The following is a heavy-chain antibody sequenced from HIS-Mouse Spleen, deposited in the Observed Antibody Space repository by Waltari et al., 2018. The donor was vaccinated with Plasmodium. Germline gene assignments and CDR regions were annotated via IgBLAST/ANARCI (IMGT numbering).Heavy chain of an antibody. D-gene: IGHD3-3*01. CDR3: ARVTSSGVYWYFDL. J-gene: IGHJ2*01. V-gene: IGHV4-34*01. CDR2: INHSGST. CDR1: GGSFSGYY. Sequence: QVQLQQWGAGLLKPSETLSLTCAVYGGSFSGYYWNWIRQPPGKGLEWIGEINHSGSTNYNPSLKSRVTISVDTSKNQFSLKLSSVTAADTAVYYCARVTSSGVYWYFDLWGRGTLVTVSS.